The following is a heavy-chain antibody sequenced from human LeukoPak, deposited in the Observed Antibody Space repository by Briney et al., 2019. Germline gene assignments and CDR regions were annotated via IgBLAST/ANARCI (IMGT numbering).Heavy chain of an antibody. D-gene: IGHD1-26*01. CDR3: AKDSGSSFSPYAFDI. Sequence: PGGSLRLSCAASGFTFSSYAMSWVRQAPGKGLEWVSAISGSGGSTYYAHSVKGRFTISRDNSKNTLYLQMNSLRAEDTAVYYCAKDSGSSFSPYAFDIWGQGTMVTVSS. CDR2: ISGSGGST. J-gene: IGHJ3*02. CDR1: GFTFSSYA. V-gene: IGHV3-23*01.